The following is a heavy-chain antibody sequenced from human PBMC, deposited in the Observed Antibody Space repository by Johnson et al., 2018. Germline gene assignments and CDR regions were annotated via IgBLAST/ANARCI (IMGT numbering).Heavy chain of an antibody. D-gene: IGHD2-15*01. Sequence: EVQLLESGGGLVQPGGSLRLSCAASGFTFSSYWMSWVRQAPGKGLEWVANIKKDGSEKYYGDSVKGRFTISRDSAKNALYLQMNSLRAEETAVYYCAKLSGSRGWWFDLWGRGTLVTVSS. CDR3: AKLSGSRGWWFDL. CDR2: IKKDGSEK. J-gene: IGHJ2*01. V-gene: IGHV3-7*01. CDR1: GFTFSSYW.